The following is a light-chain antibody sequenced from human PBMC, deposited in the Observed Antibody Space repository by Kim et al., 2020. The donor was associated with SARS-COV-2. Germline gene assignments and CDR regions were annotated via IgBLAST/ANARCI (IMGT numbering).Light chain of an antibody. V-gene: IGLV2-8*01. CDR3: SSYAGSNSWV. CDR1: SSDVGYYNY. J-gene: IGLJ3*02. CDR2: EVS. Sequence: GQSVPIPCTGTSSDVGYYNYVSCYQQPPGKAPKLMIYEVSKRPSGVPDRFSGSKSGNTASLTVSGLQAEDEADYYCSSYAGSNSWVFGGGTKLTVL.